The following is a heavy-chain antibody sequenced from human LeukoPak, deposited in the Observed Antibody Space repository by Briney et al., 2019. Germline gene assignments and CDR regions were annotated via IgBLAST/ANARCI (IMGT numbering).Heavy chain of an antibody. CDR1: GGSINSGGYY. D-gene: IGHD5-18*01. V-gene: IGHV4-31*03. J-gene: IGHJ4*02. CDR2: IYNTGTT. CDR3: ARYSVNTGMAIEYYFDN. Sequence: PSETLSLTCTVSGGSINSGGYYWNWVRQHPGKGLEWIGYIYNTGTTHYNPSLKSRATISLDTSENQFSLKLNSVTAADTGVYYCARYSVNTGMAIEYYFDNWGQGTLVTVSS.